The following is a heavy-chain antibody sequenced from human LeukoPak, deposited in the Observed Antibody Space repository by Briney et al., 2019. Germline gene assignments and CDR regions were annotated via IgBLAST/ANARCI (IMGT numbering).Heavy chain of an antibody. D-gene: IGHD2-2*01. J-gene: IGHJ4*02. Sequence: GGSLRLSCAASGFTFSNYGMHWVRQAPGKGLEWVALISFDGSQKYYADSVKGRFTISRGNSKSTVYLQMNSLRVEDAAVHYCAKDLPAAYFDYWGQGTLVTVSS. CDR3: AKDLPAAYFDY. V-gene: IGHV3-30*02. CDR1: GFTFSNYG. CDR2: ISFDGSQK.